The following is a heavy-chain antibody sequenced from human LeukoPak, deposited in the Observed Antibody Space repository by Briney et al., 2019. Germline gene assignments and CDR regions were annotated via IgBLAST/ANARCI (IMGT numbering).Heavy chain of an antibody. CDR3: ARDLLGQLYYFDY. V-gene: IGHV1-2*02. J-gene: IGHJ4*02. Sequence: ASVKVSCKASGYTFTGYYIHWVRQAPGQGLEWVGWINPNSGGTNYAQKFQGRVTMTRDTSISTAYMELSRPGSDDTAVYYCARDLLGQLYYFDYWGQGTLVTVSS. D-gene: IGHD1-1*01. CDR2: INPNSGGT. CDR1: GYTFTGYY.